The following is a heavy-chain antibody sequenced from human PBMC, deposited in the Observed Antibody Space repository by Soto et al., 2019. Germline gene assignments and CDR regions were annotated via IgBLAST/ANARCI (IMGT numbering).Heavy chain of an antibody. V-gene: IGHV3-23*01. D-gene: IGHD1-7*01. J-gene: IGHJ5*02. CDR3: AKDGYNWNYRALGWFDP. CDR2: ISGSGGST. Sequence: GGSLRLSCAASGFTFSSYAMSWVRQAPGKGLEWVSAISGSGGSTYYADSVKGRFTISRDNSKNTLYLQMNSLRAEDTAVYYCAKDGYNWNYRALGWFDPWGQGTLVTVSS. CDR1: GFTFSSYA.